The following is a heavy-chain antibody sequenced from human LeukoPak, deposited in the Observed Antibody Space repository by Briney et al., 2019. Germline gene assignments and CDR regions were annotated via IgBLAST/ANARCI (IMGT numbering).Heavy chain of an antibody. Sequence: GGSLRLSCAASGFTFNRDWTAWVRQAPGKGLEWVANIKEDGSEKNYVDSVKGRFTISRDNAVNSVYLQMNDLRAEDTGVYYCARDPVAGDILTGYLFDYWGQGTLVTVSS. D-gene: IGHD3-9*01. CDR1: GFTFNRDW. J-gene: IGHJ4*02. CDR2: IKEDGSEK. V-gene: IGHV3-7*01. CDR3: ARDPVAGDILTGYLFDY.